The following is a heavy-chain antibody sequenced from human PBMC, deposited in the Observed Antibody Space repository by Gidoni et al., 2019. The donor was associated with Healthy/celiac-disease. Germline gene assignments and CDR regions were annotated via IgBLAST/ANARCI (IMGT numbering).Heavy chain of an antibody. CDR3: ARAYSSSPLFDY. Sequence: EVQLVESGGGLVQPGGSLRLSCAASGFTFSSYAMHWVRKAPGKGLEYVSAISSNGGSTYYANSVKSRFTISRDNSKNTLYLQMGSLRAEDMAVYYCARAYSSSPLFDYWGQGTLVTVSS. CDR1: GFTFSSYA. V-gene: IGHV3-64*01. D-gene: IGHD6-13*01. J-gene: IGHJ4*02. CDR2: ISSNGGST.